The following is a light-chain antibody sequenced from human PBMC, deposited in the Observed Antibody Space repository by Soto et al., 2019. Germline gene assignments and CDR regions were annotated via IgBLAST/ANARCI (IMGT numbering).Light chain of an antibody. Sequence: QSAVTQPAYVSGSPGQSITISCTGSSSDVGRYNLVSWYQHHPGKAPKLIIYEGSQRPSGVSNRFFGSKSGNTAFLTISGLQAEDEADYHCCSYAGSSSYVFGTGTKVTVL. CDR2: EGS. CDR1: SSDVGRYNL. CDR3: CSYAGSSSYV. J-gene: IGLJ1*01. V-gene: IGLV2-23*01.